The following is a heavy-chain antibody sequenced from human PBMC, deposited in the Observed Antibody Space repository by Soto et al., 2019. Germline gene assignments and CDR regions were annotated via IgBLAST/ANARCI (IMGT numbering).Heavy chain of an antibody. D-gene: IGHD3-9*01. CDR3: ARDRDEILTGYYSTIFDD. CDR1: GYTFTSYY. V-gene: IGHV1-46*03. J-gene: IGHJ4*02. CDR2: INPSGGST. Sequence: ASVKVSCKASGYTFTSYYMHWVRQAPGQGLEWMGIINPSGGSTSYAQKFQGRVTMTRDTSTSTVYMELSSLRSEDTAVYYCARDRDEILTGYYSTIFDDWGQGTLVTVSS.